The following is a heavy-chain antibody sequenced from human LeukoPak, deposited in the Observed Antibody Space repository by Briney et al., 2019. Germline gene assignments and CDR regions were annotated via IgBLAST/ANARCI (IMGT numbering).Heavy chain of an antibody. Sequence: GGSLRLSCAASGFTFSTSVMHWVRQAPGKGLEWLSFIRFDGSEKYYADSVKARFSISRDNSMNTLYLQMNSLRPEDTAVYYCAKQGLVPATAGDWGQGTLVTVSS. V-gene: IGHV3-30*02. J-gene: IGHJ4*02. CDR1: GFTFSTSV. CDR3: AKQGLVPATAGD. CDR2: IRFDGSEK. D-gene: IGHD2-2*01.